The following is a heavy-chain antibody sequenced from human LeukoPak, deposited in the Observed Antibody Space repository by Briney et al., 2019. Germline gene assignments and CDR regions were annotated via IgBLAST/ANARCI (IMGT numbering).Heavy chain of an antibody. D-gene: IGHD4-23*01. CDR1: EFTFGDSA. Sequence: GGSLRLSCAASEFTFGDSAIHWVRQRPGKGLEWVSLISANGGSTSYADSVKGRFTISRDNSKNSLYSQMNSLRPEDTALYYCAKDPDYGGNSRYGMDVWGQGTMVTVSS. V-gene: IGHV3-43*02. CDR2: ISANGGST. J-gene: IGHJ6*02. CDR3: AKDPDYGGNSRYGMDV.